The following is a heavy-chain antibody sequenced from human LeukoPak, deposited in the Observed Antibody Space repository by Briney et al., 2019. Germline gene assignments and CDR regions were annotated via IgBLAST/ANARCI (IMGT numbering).Heavy chain of an antibody. Sequence: SETLSLTCTVSGDSISSYYWSWIRQPPGKGLEWVGCIYYRGSTNYNPSLKTRVTISIDTSKNQFSLKLSSVTAVDTALYYCARSTGSTMFIDYWGQGTLVTVSS. CDR2: IYYRGST. CDR1: GDSISSYY. D-gene: IGHD3-10*02. J-gene: IGHJ4*02. CDR3: ARSTGSTMFIDY. V-gene: IGHV4-59*01.